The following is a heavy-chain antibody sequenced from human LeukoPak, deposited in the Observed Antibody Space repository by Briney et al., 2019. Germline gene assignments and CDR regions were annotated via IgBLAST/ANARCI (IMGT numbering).Heavy chain of an antibody. D-gene: IGHD6-6*01. CDR1: GYTFTGYY. CDR3: ATGLYSSSFPYYFDY. Sequence: ASVKVSCKASGYTFTGYYMHWVRQAPGQGLEWMGWINPNSGGTNYAQKFQGRVTMTRDTSISTAYMELSRLRSDDTAVYYCATGLYSSSFPYYFDYWGQGTLVTVSS. J-gene: IGHJ4*02. CDR2: INPNSGGT. V-gene: IGHV1-2*02.